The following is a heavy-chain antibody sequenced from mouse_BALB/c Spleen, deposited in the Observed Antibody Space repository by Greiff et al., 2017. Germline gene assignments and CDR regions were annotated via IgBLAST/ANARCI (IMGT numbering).Heavy chain of an antibody. Sequence: QGQLKESGPGLVAPSQSLSITCTVSGFSLTGYGVNWVRQPPGKGLEWLGMIWGDGSTDYNSALKSRLSISKDNSKSQVFLKMNSLQTDDTARYYCAREAGNWDSSWFAYWGQGTLVTVSA. V-gene: IGHV2-6-7*01. J-gene: IGHJ3*01. D-gene: IGHD4-1*01. CDR1: GFSLTGYG. CDR2: IWGDGST. CDR3: AREAGNWDSSWFAY.